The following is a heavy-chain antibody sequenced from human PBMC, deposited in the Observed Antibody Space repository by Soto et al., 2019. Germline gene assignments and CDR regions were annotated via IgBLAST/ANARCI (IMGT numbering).Heavy chain of an antibody. CDR2: IDPSDSYT. J-gene: IGHJ6*02. Sequence: PGESLKISCKGSGYSFTSYWISWVRQMPGKGLEWMGRIDPSDSYTNYSPSFQGHVTISADKSISTAYLQWSSLKASDTAMYYCATTGTAYYYYGMDVWGQGTTVTVPS. CDR1: GYSFTSYW. CDR3: ATTGTAYYYYGMDV. V-gene: IGHV5-10-1*01. D-gene: IGHD4-17*01.